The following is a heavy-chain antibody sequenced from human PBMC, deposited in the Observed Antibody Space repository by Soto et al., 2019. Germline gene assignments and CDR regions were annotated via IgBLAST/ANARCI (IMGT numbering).Heavy chain of an antibody. CDR2: ISAYNGNT. CDR3: ARMRTIAARGNDAFDI. D-gene: IGHD6-6*01. V-gene: IGHV1-18*01. J-gene: IGHJ3*02. CDR1: GYTFTSHT. Sequence: QVQLVQSGPEVKKPGASVKVSCKASGYTFTSHTIGWVRQAPGQGLEWVGWISAYNGNTNYAHKVQGRLTMTSEASTSTAYMELKSLRSDDTALYYCARMRTIAARGNDAFDIWGQGTMVTVSS.